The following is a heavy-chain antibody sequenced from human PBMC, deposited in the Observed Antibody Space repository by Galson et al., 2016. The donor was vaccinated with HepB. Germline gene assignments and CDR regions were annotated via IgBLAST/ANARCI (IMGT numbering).Heavy chain of an antibody. CDR3: ASDLSGPDY. V-gene: IGHV3-74*01. CDR2: IEGDGSRP. J-gene: IGHJ4*02. CDR1: GFTFRNHQ. Sequence: SLRLSCAVSGFTFRNHQMHWVRQVPGKGLVWVSRIEGDGSRPIYADSVKGRFTISRDNAESTLYLQMNSLRVEDTAVYYCASDLSGPDYWGQGTLVTVSS.